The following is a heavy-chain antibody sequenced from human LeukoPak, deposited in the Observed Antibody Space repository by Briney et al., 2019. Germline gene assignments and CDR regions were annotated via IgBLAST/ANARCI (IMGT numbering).Heavy chain of an antibody. CDR3: ATTYDSSGCD. V-gene: IGHV3-7*01. D-gene: IGHD3-22*01. J-gene: IGHJ4*02. CDR1: GFTFSSFW. Sequence: QPGGSLRLSCAASGFTFSSFWMAWVRQAPGKGLEWVANIKQDGSEKYYGDSVKGRFTISRDNARNSLYLQMNSLRAEDTAVYYCATTYDSSGCDWGQGTLLTVSS. CDR2: IKQDGSEK.